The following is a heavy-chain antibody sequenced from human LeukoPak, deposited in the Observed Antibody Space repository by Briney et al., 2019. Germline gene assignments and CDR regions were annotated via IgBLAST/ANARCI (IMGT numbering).Heavy chain of an antibody. CDR2: IYSGGTT. V-gene: IGHV3-53*01. J-gene: IGHJ5*02. Sequence: PGGSLRLSCAASGGTVSNNYLHWGRQAPGKGLEWVSVIYSGGTTYYANSVKGRFTISRDSSKNTMYLQMNSLRVEDTAMYYCGRDVGPWGQGTLVTVSS. CDR1: GGTVSNNY. CDR3: GRDVGP.